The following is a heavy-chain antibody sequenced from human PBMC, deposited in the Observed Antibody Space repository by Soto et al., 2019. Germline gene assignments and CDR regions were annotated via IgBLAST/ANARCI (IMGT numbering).Heavy chain of an antibody. CDR2: IYYSGST. Sequence: SETLSLTCTVSGGSISSYYWSWIRQPPGKGLEWIGYIYYSGSTNYNPSLKSRVTISVDTSKNQFSLKLRSVTAADTAVYYCAREGVDLFFDYWGQGNMVAVYS. CDR1: GGSISSYY. V-gene: IGHV4-59*01. CDR3: AREGVDLFFDY. D-gene: IGHD5-12*01. J-gene: IGHJ4*02.